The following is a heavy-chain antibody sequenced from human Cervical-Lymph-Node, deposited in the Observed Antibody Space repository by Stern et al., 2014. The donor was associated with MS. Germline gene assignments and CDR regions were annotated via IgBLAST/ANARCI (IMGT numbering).Heavy chain of an antibody. CDR2: IIPIFGTA. CDR3: ARDGRHTDNYGLDV. D-gene: IGHD3-9*01. CDR1: GGTFNVYA. J-gene: IGHJ6*02. Sequence: MQLVESGAEVKKPGSSVKISCKASGGTFNVYAINWLRQTPGQGLEWMGGIIPIFGTANYAQKFQGRVTITADESTRTSSMQLSSLRFDDTAVYYCARDGRHTDNYGLDVWGQGTTVTVSS. V-gene: IGHV1-69*01.